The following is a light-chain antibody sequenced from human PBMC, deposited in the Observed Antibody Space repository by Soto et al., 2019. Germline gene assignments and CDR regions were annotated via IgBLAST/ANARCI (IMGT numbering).Light chain of an antibody. J-gene: IGKJ1*01. CDR1: QSVSSSS. V-gene: IGKV3-20*01. CDR3: QQYGSSPPWT. CDR2: GAS. Sequence: EIVLTQPPATLSLSPGERATLSCRASQSVSSSSLAWYQQKPGQAPRLLIYGASSRATGIPDRFSGSGSGTDFTLTISRLEPEDFAVYYCQQYGSSPPWTFGQGTKVDIK.